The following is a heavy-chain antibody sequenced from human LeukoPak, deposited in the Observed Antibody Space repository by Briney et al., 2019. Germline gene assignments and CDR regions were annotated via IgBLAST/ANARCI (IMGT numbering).Heavy chain of an antibody. CDR2: ISGSGGST. Sequence: GGSLRLSCAASGFTFSSYAMSWVRQAPGKGLEWVSAISGSGGSTYYADSVKGRFTISRDNSKNTLYLQMNSLRAEDTAVYYCAKPQHYDILTGYYPLDYWGQGTLDTVSS. CDR3: AKPQHYDILTGYYPLDY. V-gene: IGHV3-23*01. CDR1: GFTFSSYA. J-gene: IGHJ4*02. D-gene: IGHD3-9*01.